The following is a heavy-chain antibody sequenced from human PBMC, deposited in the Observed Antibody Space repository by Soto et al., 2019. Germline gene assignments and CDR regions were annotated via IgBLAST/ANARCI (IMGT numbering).Heavy chain of an antibody. J-gene: IGHJ4*02. Sequence: GGSLRLSCAASGFTFSTYWMSWVRQAPGKGLEWVANLRQDGSQKYYVDSVKGRFTISRDNAKNSLYLQMDSLRAEDTAVYYCARRQLVLEDYFDYWGQGTLVTVSS. CDR3: ARRQLVLEDYFDY. CDR1: GFTFSTYW. D-gene: IGHD6-13*01. CDR2: LRQDGSQK. V-gene: IGHV3-7*03.